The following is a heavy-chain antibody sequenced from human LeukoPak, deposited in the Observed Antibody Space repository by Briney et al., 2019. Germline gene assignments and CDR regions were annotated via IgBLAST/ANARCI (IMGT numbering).Heavy chain of an antibody. CDR3: ARDGGSDAFDI. Sequence: PSETLSLTCTVSGGSISSYYWSWIRKPPGKGLEWIGYIYYSGSTNYNPSLKSRVTISVDTSKNQFSLKLSSVTAADTAVYYCARDGGSDAFDIWGQGTMVTVSS. CDR1: GGSISSYY. CDR2: IYYSGST. D-gene: IGHD3-10*01. V-gene: IGHV4-59*01. J-gene: IGHJ3*02.